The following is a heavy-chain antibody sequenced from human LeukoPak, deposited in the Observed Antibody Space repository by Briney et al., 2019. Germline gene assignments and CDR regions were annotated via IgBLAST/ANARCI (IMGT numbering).Heavy chain of an antibody. CDR1: GGSISSGGYY. D-gene: IGHD6-6*01. CDR3: ARGEYSSSSGGFDY. Sequence: SETLSLTCTVSGGSISSGGYYWSWIRQHPGKGLEWIGYIYYSGSTYYNPSLKSRVTISVDTSKNQFSLKLSSVTAADTAVYYCARGEYSSSSGGFDYWGQGTLVTVSS. CDR2: IYYSGST. J-gene: IGHJ4*02. V-gene: IGHV4-31*03.